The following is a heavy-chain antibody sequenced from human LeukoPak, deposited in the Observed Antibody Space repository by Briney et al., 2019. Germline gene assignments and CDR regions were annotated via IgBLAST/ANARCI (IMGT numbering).Heavy chain of an antibody. CDR3: ATDHPFYDNFGYYYDAFDI. CDR2: VDPTGGRT. V-gene: IGHV1-46*01. J-gene: IGHJ3*02. Sequence: ASVKVSCKASGYTFTSYYIQWVRQARGQGLEWMGRVDPTGGRTRYAQKFQDRVSMTEDTSTDTAYMELSSLRSEDTAVYYCATDHPFYDNFGYYYDAFDIWGQGTMVTVSS. CDR1: GYTFTSYY. D-gene: IGHD3-22*01.